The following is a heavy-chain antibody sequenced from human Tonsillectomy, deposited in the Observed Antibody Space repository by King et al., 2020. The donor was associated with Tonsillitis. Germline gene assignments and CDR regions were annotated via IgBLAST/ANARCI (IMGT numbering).Heavy chain of an antibody. CDR3: ARIHNSVTNAFDI. CDR1: GGSISSYY. D-gene: IGHD4-17*01. J-gene: IGHJ3*02. CDR2: IYYSGST. Sequence: VQLQESGPGLVKPSGTLSLTCTVSGGSISSYYWSWIRQPPGKELEWIGYIYYSGSTNYNPSLNSRVTISLDTSKNQFSLKLSTVTAADTAVYYCARIHNSVTNAFDIWGQGTMVTVSS. V-gene: IGHV4-59*01.